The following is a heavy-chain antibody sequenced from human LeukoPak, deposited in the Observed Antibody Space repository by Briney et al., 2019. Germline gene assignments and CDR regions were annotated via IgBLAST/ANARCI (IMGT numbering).Heavy chain of an antibody. V-gene: IGHV3-23*01. CDR2: ISGSGGST. D-gene: IGHD6-19*01. CDR1: GFTFSSYA. J-gene: IGHJ6*02. Sequence: GGSLRLSCAASGFTFSSYAMSWVRQAPGKGLEWVSAISGSGGSTYYADSVKGRFTISRDNSKNTLYLQMNSLRAEDTAVYYCAKEVYSSGWYDYYYGMDVWGQGTTVTVSS. CDR3: AKEVYSSGWYDYYYGMDV.